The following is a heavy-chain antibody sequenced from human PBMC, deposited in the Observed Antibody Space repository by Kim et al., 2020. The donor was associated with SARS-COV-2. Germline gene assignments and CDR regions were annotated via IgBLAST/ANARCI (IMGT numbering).Heavy chain of an antibody. J-gene: IGHJ4*02. CDR3: ARAPRYYDSSGYYY. Sequence: AQKLQGRVTMTTDTSTSTAYMELRSLRSDDTAVYYCARAPRYYDSSGYYYWGQGTLVTVSS. V-gene: IGHV1-18*01. D-gene: IGHD3-22*01.